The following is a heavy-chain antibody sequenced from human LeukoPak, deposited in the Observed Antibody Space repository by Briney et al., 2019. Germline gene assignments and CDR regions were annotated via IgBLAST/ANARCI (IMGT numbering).Heavy chain of an antibody. Sequence: ASVKVSCKASGYTFTGYYMHWVRQAPGQGLEWMGWINPNSGGTNYAQKFQGRVTMTRDTSISTAYMELSRLRSDDTAVYYCARDQHSSSWYIDYWGRGTLVTVSS. V-gene: IGHV1-2*02. CDR1: GYTFTGYY. J-gene: IGHJ4*02. CDR3: ARDQHSSSWYIDY. D-gene: IGHD6-13*01. CDR2: INPNSGGT.